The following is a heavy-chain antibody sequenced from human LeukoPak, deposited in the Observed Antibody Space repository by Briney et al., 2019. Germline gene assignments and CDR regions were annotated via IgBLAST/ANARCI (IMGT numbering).Heavy chain of an antibody. CDR2: IKQDGSEK. CDR3: ARETDDIVAMIDI. D-gene: IGHD5-12*01. J-gene: IGHJ3*02. Sequence: GGSLRLSCAASGFTFSSYWMSWVRQAPGKGLEWVANIKQDGSEKYYVDSVKGRFTISRDNAKNSLYLQMNSLRAEDTAVYYCARETDDIVAMIDIWGQGTMVTVSS. V-gene: IGHV3-7*01. CDR1: GFTFSSYW.